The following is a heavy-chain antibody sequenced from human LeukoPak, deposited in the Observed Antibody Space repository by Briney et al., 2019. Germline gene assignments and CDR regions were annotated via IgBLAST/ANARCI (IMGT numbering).Heavy chain of an antibody. CDR3: VKDDSYYYDSSGRDS. D-gene: IGHD3-22*01. V-gene: IGHV3-64D*09. J-gene: IGHJ4*02. Sequence: GGSLRLSCSASGFTFSSYIMHWARQAPGKGLEYVSAITSNGDTTYYADSVKGRVTISRDNSKNTLYLQMSSLRAEDTAVYYCVKDDSYYYDSSGRDSWGQGTLVSVSS. CDR1: GFTFSSYI. CDR2: ITSNGDTT.